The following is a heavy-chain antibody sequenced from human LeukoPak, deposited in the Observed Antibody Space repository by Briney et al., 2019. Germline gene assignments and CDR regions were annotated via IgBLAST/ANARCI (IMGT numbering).Heavy chain of an antibody. CDR3: ARDILGRTNGGSNYFGMEV. V-gene: IGHV1-2*04. CDR2: INLYSGGA. CDR1: GYTFTGYY. D-gene: IGHD2-8*01. J-gene: IGHJ6*02. Sequence: ASVKVSCKASGYTFTGYYLYWVRQAPGQGLEWMGCINLYSGGAHYAQKFQDWLSMTRDTSINTAYMELSSLRSDDTAVYYCARDILGRTNGGSNYFGMEVWGQGTTVTVSS.